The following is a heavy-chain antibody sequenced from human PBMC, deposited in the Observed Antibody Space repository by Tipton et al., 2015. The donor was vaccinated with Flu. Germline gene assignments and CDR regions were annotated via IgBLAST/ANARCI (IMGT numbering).Heavy chain of an antibody. CDR2: ISAYNGNT. J-gene: IGHJ3*02. Sequence: QLVQSGAEVKKPGASVKVSCKASGYTFTSYGISWVRQAPGQGLEWMGWISAYNGNTNYAQKLQGRVTMTTDTSTSTAYMELRSLRSDDTAVYYCARDLARSYYYDTPTLDDAFDIWGQGTMVTVSS. D-gene: IGHD3-22*01. CDR3: ARDLARSYYYDTPTLDDAFDI. V-gene: IGHV1-18*04. CDR1: GYTFTSYG.